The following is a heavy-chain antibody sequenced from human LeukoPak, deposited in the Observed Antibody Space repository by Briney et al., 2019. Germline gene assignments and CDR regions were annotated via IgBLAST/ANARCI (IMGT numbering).Heavy chain of an antibody. Sequence: GGSLRLSXAASGFTFNIYAMSWVRLAPGKGLQWVASMCGSAGCTYYADSVTGRFTISRDNAKNSLYLQMNSLRAEDTAVYYCARKRGYFYYMDVWGKGTTVTVSS. V-gene: IGHV3-23*01. J-gene: IGHJ6*03. CDR2: MCGSAGCT. CDR1: GFTFNIYA. CDR3: ARKRGYFYYMDV.